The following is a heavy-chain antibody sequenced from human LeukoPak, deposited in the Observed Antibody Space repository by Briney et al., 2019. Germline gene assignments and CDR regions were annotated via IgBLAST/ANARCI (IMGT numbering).Heavy chain of an antibody. V-gene: IGHV4-61*01. CDR2: IYYRGST. D-gene: IGHD4-17*01. CDR3: ARSTVTTICWFDP. J-gene: IGHJ5*02. Sequence: SETLSLTCTVSGGSISSGSYYWSWIRQPPGKGLEWIGYIYYRGSTNYNPSLKSRVTISVDTSKNQFSLKLSSVTAADTAVYYCARSTVTTICWFDPWGQGTLVTVSS. CDR1: GGSISSGSYY.